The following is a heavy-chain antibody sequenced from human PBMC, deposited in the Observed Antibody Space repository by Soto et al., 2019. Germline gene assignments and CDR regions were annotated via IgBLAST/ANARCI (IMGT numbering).Heavy chain of an antibody. J-gene: IGHJ4*02. CDR3: ARHVYNWGAPYAFDS. Sequence: GESLKISCKASGYGFSSSWIAWVRQSPGKGLEWMGIIYPGDSETRYSPSFRGQVTISADTSTNTAFLQWSRLKASDSGIYYCARHVYNWGAPYAFDSWGKGTQVTVYS. CDR1: GYGFSSSW. D-gene: IGHD1-20*01. CDR2: IYPGDSET. V-gene: IGHV5-51*01.